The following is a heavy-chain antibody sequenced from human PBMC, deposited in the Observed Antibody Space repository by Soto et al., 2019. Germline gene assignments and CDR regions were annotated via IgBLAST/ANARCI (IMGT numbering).Heavy chain of an antibody. J-gene: IGHJ6*03. D-gene: IGHD6-6*01. CDR2: INPNSGGT. CDR1: GYTFTGYY. CDR3: ARGAARPPSYYYYYYYMDV. V-gene: IGHV1-2*04. Sequence: QVQLVQSGAEVKKPGASVKVSCKASGYTFTGYYMHWVRQAPGQGLEWMGWINPNSGGTNYAQKFQGWVTMTRDTSISTAYMELSRLSSDDTAVYYCARGAARPPSYYYYYYYMDVWGKGTTVTVSS.